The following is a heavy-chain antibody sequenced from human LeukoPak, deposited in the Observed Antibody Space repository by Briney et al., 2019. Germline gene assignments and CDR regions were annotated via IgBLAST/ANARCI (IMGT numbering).Heavy chain of an antibody. CDR1: GGSISSGGYH. Sequence: PSETLSLTCTVSGGSISSGGYHWSWIRQHPGKGLEWIGYIYYSGSTYYNPSLKSRVTISVDTSKNQFSLKLSSVTAADTAVYYCARGNYYGPPDYWGQGTLVTVSS. J-gene: IGHJ4*02. CDR2: IYYSGST. D-gene: IGHD3-10*01. V-gene: IGHV4-31*03. CDR3: ARGNYYGPPDY.